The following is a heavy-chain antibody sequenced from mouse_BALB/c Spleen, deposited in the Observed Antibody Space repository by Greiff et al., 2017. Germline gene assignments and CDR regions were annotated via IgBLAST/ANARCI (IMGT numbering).Heavy chain of an antibody. V-gene: IGHV5-4*02. CDR2: ISDGGSYT. D-gene: IGHD1-1*01. Sequence: EVQGVESGGGLVKPGGSLKLSCAASGFTFSDYYMYWVRQTPEKRLEWVATISDGGSYTYYPDSVKGRFTISRDNAKNNLYLQMSSLKSEDTAMYYCAREDTTEWFAYWGQGTLVTVSA. J-gene: IGHJ3*01. CDR1: GFTFSDYY. CDR3: AREDTTEWFAY.